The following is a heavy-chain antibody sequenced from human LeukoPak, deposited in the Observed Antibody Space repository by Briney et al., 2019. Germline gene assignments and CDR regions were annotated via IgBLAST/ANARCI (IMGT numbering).Heavy chain of an antibody. J-gene: IGHJ4*02. CDR2: IIQDGSKK. CDR1: GFTFSSYW. V-gene: IGHV3-7*01. D-gene: IGHD6-13*01. CDR3: VRAIAAADGY. Sequence: GGSLRLSCEASGFTFSSYWMNWVRQAPGKGLEWVANIIQDGSKKYYLDSVKGRFTISRDNAKNSLYPQMNSLRAEDTAVYYCVRAIAAADGYWGQGALVTVSS.